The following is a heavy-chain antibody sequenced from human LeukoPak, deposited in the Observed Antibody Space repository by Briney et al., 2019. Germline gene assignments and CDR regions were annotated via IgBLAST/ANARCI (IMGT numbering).Heavy chain of an antibody. V-gene: IGHV3-9*01. J-gene: IGHJ4*02. CDR2: ISWNSGNI. CDR3: AKGVRRTSGRNGFDY. Sequence: GGSPRLSCAASGFTFDDYAMHWVRQAPGKGLEWVSGISWNSGNIGYADSVKGRFTISRDNAKSSLYLQMNSLRADDTALYYCAKGVRRTSGRNGFDYWGQGTLVTVSS. CDR1: GFTFDDYA. D-gene: IGHD3-10*01.